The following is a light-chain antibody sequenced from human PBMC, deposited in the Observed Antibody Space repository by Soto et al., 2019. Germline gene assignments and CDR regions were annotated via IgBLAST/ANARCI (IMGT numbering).Light chain of an antibody. CDR1: QSVSSSY. CDR3: HQYDSSPLT. V-gene: IGKV3-20*01. Sequence: EIVLTQSPGTLSLSPGERATLSCRASQSVSSSYLAWYQQKPVQAPRLLIYGASSRATGIPDRFSGSGSGTDFTLTISRLGPEDFAVYYCHQYDSSPLTFGGGTKVEIK. CDR2: GAS. J-gene: IGKJ4*01.